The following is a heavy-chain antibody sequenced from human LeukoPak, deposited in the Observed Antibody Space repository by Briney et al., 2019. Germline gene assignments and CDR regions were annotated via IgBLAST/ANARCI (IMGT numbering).Heavy chain of an antibody. J-gene: IGHJ4*02. Sequence: QPGGSLRLSCAASGFTVSGYWMHWVRQAPGKGLVWVARIKGDGITTNYADPAKGRFTVSRDNAKNTVYLQMNSLRAEDTAVYYCAKDLHEIAADYWGQGTLVTVAS. CDR2: IKGDGITT. CDR3: AKDLHEIAADY. V-gene: IGHV3-74*01. CDR1: GFTVSGYW. D-gene: IGHD2-21*01.